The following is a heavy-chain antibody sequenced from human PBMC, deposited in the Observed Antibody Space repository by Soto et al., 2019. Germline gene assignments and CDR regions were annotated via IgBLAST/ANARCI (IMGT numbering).Heavy chain of an antibody. CDR3: ARGNYDFWSGYTYTSYYYYYGMDV. J-gene: IGHJ6*02. CDR2: INHSGST. V-gene: IGHV4-34*01. Sequence: SETLSLTCAVYGGSFSGYYWSWIRQPPGKGLEWIGEINHSGSTNYNPSLKSRVTISVDTSKNQFSLKLSSVTAADTAVYYCARGNYDFWSGYTYTSYYYYYGMDVWGQGTKVTVYS. CDR1: GGSFSGYY. D-gene: IGHD3-3*01.